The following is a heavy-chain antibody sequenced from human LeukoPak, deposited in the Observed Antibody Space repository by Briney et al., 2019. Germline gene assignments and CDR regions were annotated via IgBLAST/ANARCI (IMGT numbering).Heavy chain of an antibody. CDR1: GYSFTGYY. D-gene: IGHD2-21*02. Sequence: ASVKVSRKASGYSFTGYYTHWVREAPGQGLEWMGRINPNSGGTNYAQNFRGRVTMTRDTSISTAYMELSRLRSDDTAVYYCARLVVVTASIDYWGQGTLVTVSS. J-gene: IGHJ4*02. CDR3: ARLVVVTASIDY. CDR2: INPNSGGT. V-gene: IGHV1-2*06.